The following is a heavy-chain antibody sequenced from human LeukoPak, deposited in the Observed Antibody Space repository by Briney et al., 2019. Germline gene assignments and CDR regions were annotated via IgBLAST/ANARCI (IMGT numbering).Heavy chain of an antibody. CDR2: IYSSGNT. CDR1: GGSISSYF. V-gene: IGHV4-59*01. J-gene: IGHJ6*03. Sequence: PSETLSLTCTVSGGSISSYFWSWVRQPPGKGLEWIGYIYSSGNTNYNPSLKSRVTMSVDRSKNQFSLKLSSVTTADTAVYYCARSRYCSGGSCYRTIYYYYYMDVWGKGTTVTVSS. CDR3: ARSRYCSGGSCYRTIYYYYYMDV. D-gene: IGHD2-15*01.